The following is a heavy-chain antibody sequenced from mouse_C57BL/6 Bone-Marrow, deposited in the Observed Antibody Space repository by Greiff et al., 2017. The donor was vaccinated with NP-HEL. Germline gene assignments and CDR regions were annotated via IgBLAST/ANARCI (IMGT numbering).Heavy chain of an antibody. CDR1: GYSFTSYY. Sequence: QVQLQQSGPELVKPGASVKISCKASGYSFTSYYIHWVKQRPGQGLEWIGWIYPGSGNTKYNEKFKGKATLTADTSSSPAYMQLSSLTSEDPAVYYWARPGGPYYFDYWGQGTTLTVSS. CDR3: ARPGGPYYFDY. J-gene: IGHJ2*01. CDR2: IYPGSGNT. V-gene: IGHV1-66*01.